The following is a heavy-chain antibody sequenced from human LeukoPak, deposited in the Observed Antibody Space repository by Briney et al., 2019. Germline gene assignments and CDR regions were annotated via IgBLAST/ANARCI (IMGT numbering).Heavy chain of an antibody. CDR3: AKLTCYYDSSGEGGNDAFDI. D-gene: IGHD3-22*01. CDR2: ISGSGGST. J-gene: IGHJ3*02. Sequence: PGGSLRLSCAASGFTFSSYAMSWVRQAPGKGLEWVSAISGSGGSTYYADSVKGRFTISRDNSKNTLYLQMNSLRAEDTAVYYCAKLTCYYDSSGEGGNDAFDIWGQGTMVTVSS. CDR1: GFTFSSYA. V-gene: IGHV3-23*01.